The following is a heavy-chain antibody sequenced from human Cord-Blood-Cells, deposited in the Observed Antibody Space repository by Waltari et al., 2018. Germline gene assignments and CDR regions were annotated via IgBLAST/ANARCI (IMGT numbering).Heavy chain of an antibody. D-gene: IGHD3-9*01. CDR1: GYTFTSYG. Sequence: QVQLVQSGAEVKKPGASVKVSCKASGYTFTSYGISWVRQAPGQGLEGMGWISAYNGNTNYAQKLQGRVTMTTDTSTSTAYMELRSLRSDDTAVYYCARSPSYYDILTGYYYYYYMDVWGKGTTVTVSS. CDR2: ISAYNGNT. V-gene: IGHV1-18*01. J-gene: IGHJ6*03. CDR3: ARSPSYYDILTGYYYYYYMDV.